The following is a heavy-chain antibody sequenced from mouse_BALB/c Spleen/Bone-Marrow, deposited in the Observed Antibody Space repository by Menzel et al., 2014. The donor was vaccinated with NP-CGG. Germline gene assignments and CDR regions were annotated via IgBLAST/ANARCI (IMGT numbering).Heavy chain of an antibody. D-gene: IGHD2-3*01. J-gene: IGHJ4*01. CDR2: ISSGGSYT. CDR3: ARRDGGPMDY. CDR1: GFTFSNYG. V-gene: IGHV5-6*01. Sequence: EVQLVESGGDLVKPGGSLKLSCAASGFTFSNYGMSWVRQTPDKRLEWVATISSGGSYTYYPDSRKGRFTISRDNAKNTLYLQMSSLKSEDTAMYYCARRDGGPMDYWGQGTSVTVSS.